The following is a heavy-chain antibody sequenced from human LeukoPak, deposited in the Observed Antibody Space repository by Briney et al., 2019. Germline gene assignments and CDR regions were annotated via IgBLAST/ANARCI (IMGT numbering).Heavy chain of an antibody. CDR2: IIPIFGTA. Sequence: SVKVSCKASGGTFSSYAISWVRQAPGQGLEWMGGIIPIFGTANYAQKFQGRVTITADESTSTAYMELSSLRSEDTAVYYCARDYWSDHISSNYYYYYMDVWGKGTTVTVSS. CDR3: ARDYWSDHISSNYYYYYMDV. V-gene: IGHV1-69*13. D-gene: IGHD6-6*01. J-gene: IGHJ6*03. CDR1: GGTFSSYA.